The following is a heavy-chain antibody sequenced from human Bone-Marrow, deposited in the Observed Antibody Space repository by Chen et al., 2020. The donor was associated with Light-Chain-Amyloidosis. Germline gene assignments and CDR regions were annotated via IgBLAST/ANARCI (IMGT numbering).Heavy chain of an antibody. CDR2: IYPDDSDA. J-gene: IGHJ4*02. D-gene: IGHD5-12*01. V-gene: IGHV5-51*01. CDR1: GYTFPNYW. CDR3: ARRRDGYNLDY. Sequence: EVLLEQSGPEVKKPGESLKISCKGSGYTFPNYWIGWVRQMPGKGLEWMGVIYPDDSDARDSPSFEGQVTLSADKSSTTAYLQWRSLKASDTAMYYCARRRDGYNLDYWGQGTLVTVSS.